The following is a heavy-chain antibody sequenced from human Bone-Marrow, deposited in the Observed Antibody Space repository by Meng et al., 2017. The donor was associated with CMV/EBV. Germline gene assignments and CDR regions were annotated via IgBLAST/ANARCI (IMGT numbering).Heavy chain of an antibody. CDR3: ARDTKEGYDFWSGYYRANYYYYGMDV. D-gene: IGHD3-3*01. V-gene: IGHV3-7*01. Sequence: LSLTCAASGFTFSSYWMSWVRQAPGKGLEWVANIKQDGSEKYYVDSVKGRFTISRDNAKNSLYLQMNSLRAEDTAVYYCARDTKEGYDFWSGYYRANYYYYGMDVWGQGTTVTVSS. CDR2: IKQDGSEK. CDR1: GFTFSSYW. J-gene: IGHJ6*02.